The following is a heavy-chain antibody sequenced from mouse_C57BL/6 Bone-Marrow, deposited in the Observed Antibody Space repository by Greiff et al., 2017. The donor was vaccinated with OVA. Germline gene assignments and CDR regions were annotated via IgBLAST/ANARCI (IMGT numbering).Heavy chain of an antibody. CDR2: ISSGGDYI. Sequence: EVQVVESGEGLVKPGGSLKLSCAASGFTFSSYAMSWVRQTPEKRLEWVAYISSGGDYIYYADTVKGRFTISRDNARNTLYLQMSRLKSEDTAMYYCTRGTYYDWYFDGWGTGTTVTVYS. D-gene: IGHD1-1*02. CDR3: TRGTYYDWYFDG. J-gene: IGHJ1*03. CDR1: GFTFSSYA. V-gene: IGHV5-9-1*02.